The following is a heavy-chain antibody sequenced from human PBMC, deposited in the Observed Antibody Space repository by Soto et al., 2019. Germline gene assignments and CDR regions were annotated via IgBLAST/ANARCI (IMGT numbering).Heavy chain of an antibody. CDR2: IYYSGST. J-gene: IGHJ6*02. D-gene: IGHD3-3*01. Sequence: QVQLQESGPGLVKPSETLSLTCTVSGGSISSYYWSWIRQPPGKGLEWIGYIYYSGSTNYNPSLKSRVTISVDTSKNQFSLKLSSVTAADTAVYYCARGGYDFWGGYYAGGGMDVWGQGTTVTVSS. CDR3: ARGGYDFWGGYYAGGGMDV. V-gene: IGHV4-59*01. CDR1: GGSISSYY.